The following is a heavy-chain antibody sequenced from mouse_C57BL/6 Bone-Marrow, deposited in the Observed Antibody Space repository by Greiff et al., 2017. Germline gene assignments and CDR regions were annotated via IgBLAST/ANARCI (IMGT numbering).Heavy chain of an antibody. CDR1: GFTFSDYY. V-gene: IGHV5-12*01. CDR3: ARQRDSSGTWFAY. CDR2: ISNGGGST. J-gene: IGHJ3*01. D-gene: IGHD3-2*02. Sequence: EVKVVESGGGLVQPGGSLKLSCAASGFTFSDYYMYWVRQTPEKRLEWVAYISNGGGSTYYPDTVKGRFTISRDNAKNTLYLQMSRLKSEDTAMYYCARQRDSSGTWFAYWGQGTLVTVSA.